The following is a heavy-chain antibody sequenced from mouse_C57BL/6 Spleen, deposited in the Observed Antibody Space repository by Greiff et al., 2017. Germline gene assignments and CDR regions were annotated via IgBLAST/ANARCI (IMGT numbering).Heavy chain of an antibody. CDR1: GYTFTDYE. CDR2: IDPETGGT. Sequence: QVQLQQSGAELVRPGASVTLSCKASGYTFTDYEMHWVKQTPVHGLEWIGAIDPETGGTAYNQKFKGKAILTADKSSSTAYMELRSLTSEDSAVYYCTRRGIYYGYDKFAYWGQGTLVTVSA. CDR3: TRRGIYYGYDKFAY. V-gene: IGHV1-15*01. J-gene: IGHJ3*01. D-gene: IGHD2-2*01.